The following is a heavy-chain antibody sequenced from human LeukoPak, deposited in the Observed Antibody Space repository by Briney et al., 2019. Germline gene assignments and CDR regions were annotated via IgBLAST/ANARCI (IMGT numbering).Heavy chain of an antibody. V-gene: IGHV4-34*12. J-gene: IGHJ4*02. Sequence: SETLSLTCAVYGGSFSGYYWSWIRQPPGKGLECIGSIFYSGRTYYNPSLKSRVTILVDTSKNQFSLKLSSVTAAVTAVYYCARILYSSNIDYWGQGTLVTVSS. D-gene: IGHD6-19*01. CDR1: GGSFSGYY. CDR3: ARILYSSNIDY. CDR2: IFYSGRT.